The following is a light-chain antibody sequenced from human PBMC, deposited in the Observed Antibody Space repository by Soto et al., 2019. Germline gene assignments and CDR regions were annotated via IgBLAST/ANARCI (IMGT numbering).Light chain of an antibody. J-gene: IGKJ4*01. CDR3: QKYYTAPLT. V-gene: IGKV1-27*01. Sequence: DVQMTQSPASLSASVGDRVTITCRASQGVSNHLAWYQQKPGKVPKLLIYAASTLHSGVPSRFSGSGSGTDFTLTISSLQPEDVATYYCQKYYTAPLTFGGGTKVEIK. CDR2: AAS. CDR1: QGVSNH.